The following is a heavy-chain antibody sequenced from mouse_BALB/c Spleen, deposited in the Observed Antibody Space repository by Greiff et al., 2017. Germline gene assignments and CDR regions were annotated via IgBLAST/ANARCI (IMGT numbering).Heavy chain of an antibody. CDR2: ISSGGGST. V-gene: IGHV5-12-1*01. J-gene: IGHJ4*01. Sequence: EVQLVESGGGLVKPGGSLKLSCAASGFAFSSYDMSWVRQTPEKRLEWVAYISSGGGSTYYPDTVKGRFTISRDNAKNTLYLQMSSLTSEDTAMYYCARSDRYGDDAMDYWGQGTSVTVSS. CDR1: GFAFSSYD. CDR3: ARSDRYGDDAMDY. D-gene: IGHD2-14*01.